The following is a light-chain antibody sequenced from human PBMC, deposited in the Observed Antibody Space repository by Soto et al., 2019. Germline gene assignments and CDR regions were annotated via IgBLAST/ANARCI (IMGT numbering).Light chain of an antibody. CDR1: SSNIGAGYD. CDR2: GNS. CDR3: QSYDSSGPVV. Sequence: QSVLTQPPSVSGAPGQRVTISCTGSSSNIGAGYDVHWYQQLPGTAPKLLIYGNSNRPSGVPDRFSGSKSGTSASLAITGLQAEDEADYYCQSYDSSGPVVFGGGTKLTV. J-gene: IGLJ2*01. V-gene: IGLV1-40*01.